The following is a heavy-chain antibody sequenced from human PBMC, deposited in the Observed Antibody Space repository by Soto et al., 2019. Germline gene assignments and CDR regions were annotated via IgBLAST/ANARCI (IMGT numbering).Heavy chain of an antibody. CDR2: IDPSDSQT. J-gene: IGHJ6*02. CDR1: GYSFACYW. V-gene: IGHV5-10-1*01. CDR3: ARHKKDILTGYVYYYGMDV. D-gene: IGHD3-9*01. Sequence: GGSRTLSCQGSGYSFACYWITWVRHQPGRGLEWMGRIDPSDSQTYYSPSFRGHVTISVTKSITTVFLQWSSLKASDTAMYYCARHKKDILTGYVYYYGMDVWGQGTTVTVSS.